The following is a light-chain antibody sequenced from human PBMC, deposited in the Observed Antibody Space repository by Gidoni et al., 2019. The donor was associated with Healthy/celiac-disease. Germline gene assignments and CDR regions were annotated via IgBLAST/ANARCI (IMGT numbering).Light chain of an antibody. Sequence: DILMTQSPATLSVAPGERATLPCKASQSVSSNLAWYKQTPVQAPRLLIYGASTRATGIPVRFSGSGSGTEFTLTIRSLQYEASEVYYCQQYNNWWTFGQGTKVEIK. V-gene: IGKV3-15*01. CDR3: QQYNNWWT. CDR1: QSVSSN. CDR2: GAS. J-gene: IGKJ1*01.